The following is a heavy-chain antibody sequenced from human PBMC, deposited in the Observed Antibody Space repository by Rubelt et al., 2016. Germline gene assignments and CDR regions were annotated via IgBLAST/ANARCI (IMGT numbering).Heavy chain of an antibody. CDR2: ISGSGGST. J-gene: IGHJ2*01. D-gene: IGHD6-19*01. CDR3: AKSPLSPLAARNSYFDV. CDR1: GFTFSSYA. V-gene: IGHV3-23*01. Sequence: EVQLLESGGGLVQPGGSLRLSCAASGFTFSSYAMSWVRQAPGKGLEWVSAISGSGGSTYYADSVKGRFTISRDNSKNTLYLQRNIPRPAETAVYYCAKSPLSPLAARNSYFDVWGRGTLVTVSS.